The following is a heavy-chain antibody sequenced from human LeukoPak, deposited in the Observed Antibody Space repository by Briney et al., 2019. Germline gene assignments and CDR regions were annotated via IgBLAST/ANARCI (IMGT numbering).Heavy chain of an antibody. D-gene: IGHD3-22*01. CDR1: GGSISSYY. CDR3: ARDLQAYDSSGYYYVGAFDI. CDR2: IYYSGST. Sequence: SETLSLTCTVSGGSISSYYWSWIRQPPGKGLEWIGYIYYSGSTNYNPSLKSRVTISVDTSKNQFSLKLSPVTAADTAVYYCARDLQAYDSSGYYYVGAFDIWGQGTMVTVSS. J-gene: IGHJ3*02. V-gene: IGHV4-59*01.